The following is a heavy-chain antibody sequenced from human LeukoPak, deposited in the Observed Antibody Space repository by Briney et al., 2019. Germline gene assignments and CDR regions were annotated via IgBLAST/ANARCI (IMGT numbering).Heavy chain of an antibody. Sequence: ASVKVSCKASGYTFTDHSIQWVRQAPGQGLEWMGYVDPSNDDTNYAPKFHDRVTMTGDTSIRTAYMELSRLTSDDTAVYYCARSLFAAFTDWGQGTLVIVSS. D-gene: IGHD3-3*01. CDR2: VDPSNDDT. J-gene: IGHJ4*02. V-gene: IGHV1-2*02. CDR3: ARSLFAAFTD. CDR1: GYTFTDHS.